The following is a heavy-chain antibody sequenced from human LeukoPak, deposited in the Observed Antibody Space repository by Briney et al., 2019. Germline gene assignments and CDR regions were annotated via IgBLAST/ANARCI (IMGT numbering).Heavy chain of an antibody. J-gene: IGHJ4*02. CDR3: ADVYGGATFDY. D-gene: IGHD4-23*01. Sequence: GGSLRLSCAASGFTFSSYAMSWVRQAPGKGLEWVSAISGSGGSTYYADSVKGRFTISRDNSKNTLYLQMNSLRAEDTAAYYCADVYGGATFDYWGQGTLVTVSS. V-gene: IGHV3-23*01. CDR1: GFTFSSYA. CDR2: ISGSGGST.